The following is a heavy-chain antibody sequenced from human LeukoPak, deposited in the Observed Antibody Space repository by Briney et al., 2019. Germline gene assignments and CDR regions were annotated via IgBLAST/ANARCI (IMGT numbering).Heavy chain of an antibody. CDR1: GGSISSGGYY. CDR2: IYYSGST. V-gene: IGHV4-31*03. J-gene: IGHJ3*02. Sequence: SETLSLTCTVSGGSISSGGYYWSWIRQHPGKGLGWIGYIYYSGSTYYNPSLKSRVTISVDTSKNQFSLKLSSVTAADTAVYYCARNVLLWFGELLPDAFDIWGQGTMVTVSS. CDR3: ARNVLLWFGELLPDAFDI. D-gene: IGHD3-10*01.